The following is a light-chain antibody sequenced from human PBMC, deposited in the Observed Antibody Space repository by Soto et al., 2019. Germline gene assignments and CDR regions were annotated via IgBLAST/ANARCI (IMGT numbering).Light chain of an antibody. J-gene: IGKJ1*01. CDR3: QQYNNWPET. CDR2: GAS. V-gene: IGKV3-15*01. CDR1: QSVSSN. Sequence: EIVMTQSPATLSVSPGERATLSCRASQSVSSNLAWYQQKSGQAPRLLIYGASTRAAGIPARFSGSGFGTEFTLTISSLQSEDFAVYYCQQYNNWPETFGQGTKVDIK.